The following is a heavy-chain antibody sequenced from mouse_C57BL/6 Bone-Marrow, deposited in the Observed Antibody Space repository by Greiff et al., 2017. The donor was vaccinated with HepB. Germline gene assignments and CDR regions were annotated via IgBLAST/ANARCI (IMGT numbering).Heavy chain of an antibody. D-gene: IGHD2-1*01. Sequence: VQLQQPGAELVKPGASVKLSCKASGYTFTSYWMQWVKQRPGQGLEWIGEIDPSDSYTNYNQKFKGKATLTVDTSSSTAYMQLSSLTSEDSAVYYCARFHYGNYVWGQGTTLTVSS. CDR2: IDPSDSYT. J-gene: IGHJ2*01. V-gene: IGHV1-50*01. CDR1: GYTFTSYW. CDR3: ARFHYGNYV.